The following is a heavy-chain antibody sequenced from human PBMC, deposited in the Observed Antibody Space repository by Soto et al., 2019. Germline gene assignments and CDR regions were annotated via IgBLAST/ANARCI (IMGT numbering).Heavy chain of an antibody. CDR2: LSWDRSTV. CDR3: AVSSPDIVVLPSSIYFTS. CDR1: GFTFSSYA. D-gene: IGHD2-15*01. Sequence: GGSLRLSCAASGFTFSSYAMSWVRELPGKGLEWVAGLSWDRSTVAYADSVQGRFTISRDHAKNSVDLLMDSLRPDDTALYFCAVSSPDIVVLPSSIYFTSWGPGTQVTVSS. V-gene: IGHV3-9*01. J-gene: IGHJ4*02.